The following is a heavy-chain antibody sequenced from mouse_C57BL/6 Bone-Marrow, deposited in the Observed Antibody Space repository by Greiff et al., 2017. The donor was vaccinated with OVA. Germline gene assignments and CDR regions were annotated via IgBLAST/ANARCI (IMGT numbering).Heavy chain of an antibody. D-gene: IGHD1-1*01. CDR3: ARQGYYYGSPFAY. V-gene: IGHV1-55*01. Sequence: QVQLQQPGAELVKPGASVKMSCKASGYTFTSYWITWVKQRTGQGLEWIGDIYPGSGSTNYNEKFKSKATLTVDTSSSTAYMQLSSLTSEVSAVYYCARQGYYYGSPFAYWGQGTLVTVSA. CDR1: GYTFTSYW. CDR2: IYPGSGST. J-gene: IGHJ3*01.